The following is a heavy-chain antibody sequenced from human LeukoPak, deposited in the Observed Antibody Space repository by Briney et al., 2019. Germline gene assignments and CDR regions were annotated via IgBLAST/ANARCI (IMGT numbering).Heavy chain of an antibody. CDR3: ASERSYCSGGSCYVVFDP. D-gene: IGHD2-15*01. J-gene: IGHJ5*02. CDR1: GDSVSSNSAA. V-gene: IGHV6-1*01. CDR2: TYYRSKWYN. Sequence: SQTLSLTCAISGDSVSSNSAAWNWIRQSSSRGLEWLGRTYYRSKWYNDYAVSVKSRITINPDTSKNQFSLQLNSVTPEDTAVYYCASERSYCSGGSCYVVFDPWGQGTLVTVSS.